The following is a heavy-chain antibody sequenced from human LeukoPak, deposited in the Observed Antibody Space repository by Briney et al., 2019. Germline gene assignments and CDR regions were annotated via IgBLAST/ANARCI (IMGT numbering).Heavy chain of an antibody. Sequence: GGSLRLSRAAPGFTFSSYWMNWVRQAPGKGLEWVANIKQDGSEKYYVDSVKGRFTISRDNAKSSLYLQMNSLRVEDTAVYYCATSRTLDHWGQGTLVTVSS. CDR2: IKQDGSEK. CDR1: GFTFSSYW. J-gene: IGHJ4*02. CDR3: ATSRTLDH. V-gene: IGHV3-7*05.